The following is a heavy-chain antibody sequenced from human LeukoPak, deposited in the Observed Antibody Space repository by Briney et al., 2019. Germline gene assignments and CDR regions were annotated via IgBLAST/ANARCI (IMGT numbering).Heavy chain of an antibody. D-gene: IGHD1-7*01. CDR2: ISSSSSYI. V-gene: IGHV3-21*01. Sequence: GGSLRLSCAASGFTFSSYSMNWVRQAPGKGLEWVSSISSSSSYIYYADSVKDRFTISRDNAKNSLYLQMNSLRAEDTAVYYCASRTGTLDYWGQGTTVTVSS. CDR3: ASRTGTLDY. J-gene: IGHJ4*02. CDR1: GFTFSSYS.